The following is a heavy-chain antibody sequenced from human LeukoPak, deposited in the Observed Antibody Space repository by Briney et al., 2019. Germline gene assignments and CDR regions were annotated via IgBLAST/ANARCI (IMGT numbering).Heavy chain of an antibody. CDR2: IWYDGSNK. CDR1: GFTFSSYG. J-gene: IGHJ4*02. CDR3: AKDPDIFWSGYPY. D-gene: IGHD3-3*01. Sequence: GGSLRLSCAASGFTFSSYGMHWVRQAPGKGLEWVAVIWYDGSNKYYADSVKGRFTISRDNSKNTLYLQMNSLRAEDTAVYYYAKDPDIFWSGYPYWGQGTLVTVSS. V-gene: IGHV3-33*06.